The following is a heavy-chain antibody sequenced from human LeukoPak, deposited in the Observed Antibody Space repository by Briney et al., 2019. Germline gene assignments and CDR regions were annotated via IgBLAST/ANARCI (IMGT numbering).Heavy chain of an antibody. CDR2: IHTSGST. CDR1: GGSISSYY. D-gene: IGHD3-10*01. CDR3: ARAVGSGSFQTYYYYMDV. Sequence: SETLSLTCSFSGGSISSYYWSWIRQPAGKGLEWIGRIHTSGSTNYNPSLKSRVTMSVDTSKNQFSLKLSSVTAADTAVYYCARAVGSGSFQTYYYYMDVWGKGTTVTISS. V-gene: IGHV4-4*07. J-gene: IGHJ6*03.